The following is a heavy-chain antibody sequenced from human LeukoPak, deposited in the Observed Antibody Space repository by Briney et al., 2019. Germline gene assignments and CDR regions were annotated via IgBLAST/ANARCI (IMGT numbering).Heavy chain of an antibody. V-gene: IGHV3-23*01. Sequence: GGSLRLSCAASGFTFSSDAMSWVRQAPGKGLEWVSAISGSGGSTYYADSVKGRFTISRDNSKNTLYLQMNSLRAEDTAVYYCAKGSIAVAGYAAFDYWGQGTLVTVSS. CDR1: GFTFSSDA. CDR3: AKGSIAVAGYAAFDY. J-gene: IGHJ4*02. D-gene: IGHD6-19*01. CDR2: ISGSGGST.